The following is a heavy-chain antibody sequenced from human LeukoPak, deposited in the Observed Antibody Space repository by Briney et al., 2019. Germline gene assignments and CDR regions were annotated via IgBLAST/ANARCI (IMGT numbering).Heavy chain of an antibody. CDR3: ARDSDYGVVTAILRD. J-gene: IGHJ4*02. CDR2: IIPIFGAA. V-gene: IGHV1-69*13. Sequence: SVKVSCKASGDTFSSYAISWVRQAPGQGLEWMGGIIPIFGAANYAQKFQGRVTITADESTSTAYMELSSLRSEDTAVYYCARDSDYGVVTAILRDWGQGTLVTVSS. CDR1: GDTFSSYA. D-gene: IGHD2-21*02.